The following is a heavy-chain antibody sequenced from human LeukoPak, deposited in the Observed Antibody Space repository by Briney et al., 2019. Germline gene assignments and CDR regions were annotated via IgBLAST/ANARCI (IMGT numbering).Heavy chain of an antibody. V-gene: IGHV4-59*01. D-gene: IGHD5-24*01. CDR3: AGAAVEMATIPADY. CDR1: GGSISSYY. J-gene: IGHJ4*02. Sequence: SETLSLTCTVSGGSISSYYWSWIRQPPGQGREWIGYIYYSGSTNYNPSLKRRVTISVDTSTNQFSLKLSSVTAADTAVYSCAGAAVEMATIPADYWGQGTPVTVSS. CDR2: IYYSGST.